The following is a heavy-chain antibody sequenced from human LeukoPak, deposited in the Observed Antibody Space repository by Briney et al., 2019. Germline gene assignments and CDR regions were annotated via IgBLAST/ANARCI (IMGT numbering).Heavy chain of an antibody. Sequence: GESLKISCKGSGYSFTSYWIGWVRQMPGKGLEWMGIIYPGDSDTRYSPSFQGQVTISADKSISPAYLQWSSLKASDTAMYYCARQEIRTYYDFWSGSLSWFDPWGQGTLVTVSS. CDR2: IYPGDSDT. D-gene: IGHD3-3*01. J-gene: IGHJ5*02. CDR3: ARQEIRTYYDFWSGSLSWFDP. CDR1: GYSFTSYW. V-gene: IGHV5-51*01.